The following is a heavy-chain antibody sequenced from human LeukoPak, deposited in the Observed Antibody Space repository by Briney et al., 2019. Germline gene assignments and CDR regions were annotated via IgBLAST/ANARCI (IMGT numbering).Heavy chain of an antibody. D-gene: IGHD6-19*01. CDR1: GGSISSYY. J-gene: IGHJ4*02. Sequence: SETLSLTCTVSGGSISSYYWSWIRQPPGKGLEWIGYIYYSGSTNYNPSLKSRVTISVDTSKNQFSLKLSSVTAADTAVYYCARGWYSSGWYVAYFDYWGQGILVTVSS. V-gene: IGHV4-59*01. CDR2: IYYSGST. CDR3: ARGWYSSGWYVAYFDY.